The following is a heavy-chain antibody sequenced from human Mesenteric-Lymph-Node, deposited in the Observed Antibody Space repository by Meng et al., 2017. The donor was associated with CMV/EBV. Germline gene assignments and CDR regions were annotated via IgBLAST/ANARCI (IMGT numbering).Heavy chain of an antibody. Sequence: GGSLRLSCAASGFTFSDYYMNWVRQAPGKGLEWVSSISSSSTIYYADSVKGRFTISRDNAKNSLYLQMNSLRAEDTAVYYCASNNYDWLGFDYWGQGTLVTVSS. CDR2: ISSSSTI. CDR1: GFTFSDYY. J-gene: IGHJ4*02. D-gene: IGHD3-3*01. CDR3: ASNNYDWLGFDY. V-gene: IGHV3-69-1*01.